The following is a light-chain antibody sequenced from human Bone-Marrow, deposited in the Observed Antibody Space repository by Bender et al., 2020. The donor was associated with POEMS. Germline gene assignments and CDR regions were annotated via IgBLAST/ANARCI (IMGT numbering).Light chain of an antibody. V-gene: IGLV2-14*03. Sequence: QSALTQPASVSGSPGQSITISCTETRSEIGVDNYVSWYQQHPGQAPKLMIYEVSNRPSGVSNRFSGSKSDNTASLIISGLQAEDEAVYYCSSYTSSSPHVVFGGGTMLTVL. CDR1: RSEIGVDNY. CDR3: SSYTSSSPHVV. J-gene: IGLJ2*01. CDR2: EVS.